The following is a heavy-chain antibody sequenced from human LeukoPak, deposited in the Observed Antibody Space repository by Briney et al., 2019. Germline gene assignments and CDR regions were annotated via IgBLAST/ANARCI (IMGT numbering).Heavy chain of an antibody. V-gene: IGHV4-59*01. Sequence: PSETLSLTCTVSGGSISSYYWSRIRQPPGKGLEWIGYIYYSGITNYNPSLKSRVTISVDTSKNQFSLKLSSVTAADTAVYYCARVVGAAAPPDFWGQGTLVTVSS. J-gene: IGHJ4*02. CDR2: IYYSGIT. D-gene: IGHD6-13*01. CDR3: ARVVGAAAPPDF. CDR1: GGSISSYY.